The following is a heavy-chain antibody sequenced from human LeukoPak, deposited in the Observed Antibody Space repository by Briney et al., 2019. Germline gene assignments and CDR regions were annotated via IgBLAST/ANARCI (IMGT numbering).Heavy chain of an antibody. J-gene: IGHJ6*03. CDR1: GYTFTSYY. CDR3: ARAGWPGYCSSTSCYTHYYYYMDV. CDR2: INPSGGST. D-gene: IGHD2-2*02. Sequence: ASVKVSCKASGYTFTSYYMHWVRQAPGQGLEWMGIINPSGGSTSYAQKFQGRVTMTRDMSTSTVYMELSSLRSEDTAVYYCARAGWPGYCSSTSCYTHYYYYMDVWGKGTTVTVSS. V-gene: IGHV1-46*01.